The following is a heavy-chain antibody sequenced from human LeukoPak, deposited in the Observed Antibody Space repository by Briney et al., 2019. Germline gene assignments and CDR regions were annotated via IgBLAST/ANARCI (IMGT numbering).Heavy chain of an antibody. CDR1: GFTVGSNH. CDR2: IYSGGST. V-gene: IGHV3-53*01. Sequence: GGSLRLSCAASGFTVGSNHMSWVRQAPGKGLEWVSIIYSGGSTYYADSVEGRFTISRDISKNTLFLQMNTLRAEDTAVYYCARDPSLVTWGQGTLVTVSS. D-gene: IGHD6-6*01. J-gene: IGHJ5*02. CDR3: ARDPSLVT.